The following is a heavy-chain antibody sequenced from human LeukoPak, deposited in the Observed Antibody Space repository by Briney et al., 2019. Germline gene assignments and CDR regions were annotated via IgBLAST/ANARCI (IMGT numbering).Heavy chain of an antibody. Sequence: TGGSLRLSCAASGFTFSSYGMHWVRQAPGKGLEWVAFIRPDASKEYHADSVKGRFIISRDNSKQILYLQMNSLRVEDTAMYYCAKEAGLFDVWGQGAMVIVSS. J-gene: IGHJ3*01. CDR2: IRPDASKE. CDR1: GFTFSSYG. CDR3: AKEAGLFDV. V-gene: IGHV3-30*02.